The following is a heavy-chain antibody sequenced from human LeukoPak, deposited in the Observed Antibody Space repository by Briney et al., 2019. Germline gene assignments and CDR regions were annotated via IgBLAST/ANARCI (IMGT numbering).Heavy chain of an antibody. CDR3: ARADDCTNGVCDAFDI. V-gene: IGHV4-4*02. Sequence: PSETLSLTCAVSGGSISSSNWWSWVRQPPGKGLEWIGEIYHSGSTNYNPSLKSRVTISVDRSKNQFSLKLSSVTAADTAVYYCARADDCTNGVCDAFDIWGQGTMVTVSS. CDR2: IYHSGST. CDR1: GGSISSSNW. J-gene: IGHJ3*02. D-gene: IGHD2-8*01.